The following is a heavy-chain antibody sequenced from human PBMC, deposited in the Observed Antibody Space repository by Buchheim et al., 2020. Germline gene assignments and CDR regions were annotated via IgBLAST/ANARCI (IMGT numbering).Heavy chain of an antibody. V-gene: IGHV4-61*03. CDR2: IYYTVTT. CDR1: GYSVSSGSYY. D-gene: IGHD1-7*01. CDR3: ARGAGITGTGDY. Sequence: QVQLQESGPGLVRPSETLSLTCTVSGYSVSSGSYYWNWVRQPPGKGLEWIGYIYYTVTTNYNPSLKSRVTISVDTSKNNFSLKLSSVTAADTAVYYCARGAGITGTGDYWGQGTL. J-gene: IGHJ4*02.